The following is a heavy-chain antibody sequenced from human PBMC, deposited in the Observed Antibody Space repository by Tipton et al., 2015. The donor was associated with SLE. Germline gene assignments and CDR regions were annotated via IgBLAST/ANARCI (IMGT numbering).Heavy chain of an antibody. CDR2: ISLGGST. CDR3: ARGHPHIVVVIGGGWFDP. Sequence: TLSLTCTVSGGSISSSSYYWGWIRQPPGKGLEWIGEISLGGSTNYNPSLKSRVTISVDTSKNQFSLKLSSVTAADTAVYYCARGHPHIVVVIGGGWFDPWGQGTLVTVSS. D-gene: IGHD2-21*01. CDR1: GGSISSSSYY. J-gene: IGHJ5*02. V-gene: IGHV4-39*07.